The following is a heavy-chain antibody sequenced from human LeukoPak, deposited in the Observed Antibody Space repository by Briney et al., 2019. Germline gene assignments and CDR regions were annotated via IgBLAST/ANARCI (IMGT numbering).Heavy chain of an antibody. CDR2: ISSSGSTI. V-gene: IGHV3-11*01. J-gene: IGHJ6*03. CDR3: ARDLQGGNYDFWSGYRYYYYYMDV. CDR1: GFTFSDYY. Sequence: GGSLRLSCAASGFTFSDYYMSWIRQAPGKGLEWVSYISSSGSTIYYADSVKGRFTISSDNAKNSLYLQMNSLRAEDTAVYYCARDLQGGNYDFWSGYRYYYYYMDVWGKGTTVTVSS. D-gene: IGHD3-3*01.